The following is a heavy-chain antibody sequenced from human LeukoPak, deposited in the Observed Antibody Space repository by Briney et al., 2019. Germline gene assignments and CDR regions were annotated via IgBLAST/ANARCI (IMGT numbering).Heavy chain of an antibody. J-gene: IGHJ4*02. Sequence: PGGSLRLSCAASGLTFDDNAMHWVRQAPGKGLEWVSGISWNSGSIGYADSVKGRFTISRDNAKNSLYLQMNSLRAEDTALYYCAKTRGYDFWSGYFDYWGQGTLVTVSS. CDR1: GLTFDDNA. CDR2: ISWNSGSI. V-gene: IGHV3-9*01. D-gene: IGHD3-3*01. CDR3: AKTRGYDFWSGYFDY.